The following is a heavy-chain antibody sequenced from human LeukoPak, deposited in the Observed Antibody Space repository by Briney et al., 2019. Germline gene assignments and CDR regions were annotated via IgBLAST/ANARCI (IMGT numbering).Heavy chain of an antibody. J-gene: IGHJ5*02. CDR1: GYSFTSYW. V-gene: IGHV5-51*01. Sequence: GESLKISCKGSGYSFTSYWIGWVRQMPGKGLEWMGIIYPGDSDTRYSPSFQGQVTISADKSISTAYLQWSSLKASDTAMYYCARQYCSSTSCGNWFDPWGQGTLVTLSS. CDR3: ARQYCSSTSCGNWFDP. CDR2: IYPGDSDT. D-gene: IGHD2-2*01.